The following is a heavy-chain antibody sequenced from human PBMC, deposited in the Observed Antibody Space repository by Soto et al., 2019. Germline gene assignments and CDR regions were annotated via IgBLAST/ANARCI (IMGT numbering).Heavy chain of an antibody. CDR3: AKVWVEMSTNDAFDI. V-gene: IGHV3-30*18. Sequence: QVELVESGGGVVHPGTSLRLSCAASGFTFSSYGLHWVRQAPGKGLECVAGISYDGGSQYYADSVKGRFTISRDDSKNTLYLQMNSPRTEDTAVYHCAKVWVEMSTNDAFDIWGQGTMVTVS. CDR2: ISYDGGSQ. J-gene: IGHJ3*02. CDR1: GFTFSSYG. D-gene: IGHD2-21*01.